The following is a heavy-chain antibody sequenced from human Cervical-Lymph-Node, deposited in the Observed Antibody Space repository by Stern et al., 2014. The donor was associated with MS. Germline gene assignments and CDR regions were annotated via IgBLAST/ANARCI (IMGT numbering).Heavy chain of an antibody. V-gene: IGHV2-5*02. CDR3: AHTTVTSDEVYGLDV. D-gene: IGHD4-17*01. J-gene: IGHJ6*02. Sequence: QVTLKESGPSLVKPTQTLTLTCTVSGFSLSTSGEGVGWFRQPPGKALEWLAVIYWDDDARYSPSLKSRLSITKDTSKNQVVLTLANMDPVDTGTYYCAHTTVTSDEVYGLDVWGQGTTVTVSS. CDR1: GFSLSTSGEG. CDR2: IYWDDDA.